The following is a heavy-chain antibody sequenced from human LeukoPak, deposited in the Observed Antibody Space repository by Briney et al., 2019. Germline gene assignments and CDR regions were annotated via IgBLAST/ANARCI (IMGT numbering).Heavy chain of an antibody. CDR1: GFTFSSYS. CDR3: ARDPPTYYYDSSGENAFDY. Sequence: GGSLRLSCAASGFTFSSYSMNWVRQAPGKGLEWVSSISSSSYIYYADSVKGRFTISRDNAKNSLYLQMNSLRAEDTAVYYCARDPPTYYYDSSGENAFDYWGQGTLVTVSS. CDR2: ISSSSYI. D-gene: IGHD3-22*01. V-gene: IGHV3-21*01. J-gene: IGHJ4*02.